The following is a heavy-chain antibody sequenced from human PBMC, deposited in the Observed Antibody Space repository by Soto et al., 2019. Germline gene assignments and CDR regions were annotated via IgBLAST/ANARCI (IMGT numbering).Heavy chain of an antibody. CDR2: IYPGDSDT. Sequence: GESLKISCKGSGYSFTSYWIGWVRQMPGKGLEWMGIIYPGDSDTRYSPSFQGQVTISADKSIGTAYLQWSSLKASDTAMYYCARRGSWLWFGEPTPNGFDYWGQGTLVTVSS. CDR1: GYSFTSYW. CDR3: ARRGSWLWFGEPTPNGFDY. J-gene: IGHJ4*02. V-gene: IGHV5-51*01. D-gene: IGHD3-10*01.